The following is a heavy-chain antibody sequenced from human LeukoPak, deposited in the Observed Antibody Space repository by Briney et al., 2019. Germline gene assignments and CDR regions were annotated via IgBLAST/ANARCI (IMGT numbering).Heavy chain of an antibody. CDR1: GGSFSGYY. V-gene: IGHV4-34*01. Sequence: SETLSLTCAVNGGSFSGYYWTWIRQSPGKGLEWIGEIIHSGRANYSPSLKSRLTLSVDPFMNHVSLRLSSVTAADTAVYYCARGTVLTGYASFDYWGQGALVTVSS. CDR3: ARGTVLTGYASFDY. J-gene: IGHJ4*02. D-gene: IGHD3-16*01. CDR2: IIHSGRA.